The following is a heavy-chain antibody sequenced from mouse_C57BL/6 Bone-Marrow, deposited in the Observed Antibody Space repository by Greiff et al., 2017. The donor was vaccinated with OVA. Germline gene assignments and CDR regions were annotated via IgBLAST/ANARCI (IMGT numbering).Heavy chain of an antibody. Sequence: VHVKQSGPELVKPGASVKISCKASGYSFTDYNMNWVKQSNGKSLEWIGVINPNYGTTSYNQKFKGKATLTVDQSSSTAYMQLNSLTSEDSAVYYCARSPLGGSSYYYFDYGGQGTTLTVSS. CDR1: GYSFTDYN. CDR3: ARSPLGGSSYYYFDY. D-gene: IGHD1-1*01. V-gene: IGHV1-39*01. J-gene: IGHJ2*01. CDR2: INPNYGTT.